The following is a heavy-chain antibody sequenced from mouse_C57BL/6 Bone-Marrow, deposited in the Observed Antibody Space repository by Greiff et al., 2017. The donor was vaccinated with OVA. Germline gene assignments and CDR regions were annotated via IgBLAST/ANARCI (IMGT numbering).Heavy chain of an antibody. Sequence: EVQLQQSGTVLARPGASVKMSCKTSGYTFTSYWMHWVKQRPGQGLAWIGAIYPGNSDTSYNQKFKGKAKLTAVTSASTAYMELSSLTNEDSAVYYCTRKEGNWDEDYWGQGTTLTVSS. D-gene: IGHD4-1*01. CDR1: GYTFTSYW. J-gene: IGHJ2*01. V-gene: IGHV1-5*01. CDR2: IYPGNSDT. CDR3: TRKEGNWDEDY.